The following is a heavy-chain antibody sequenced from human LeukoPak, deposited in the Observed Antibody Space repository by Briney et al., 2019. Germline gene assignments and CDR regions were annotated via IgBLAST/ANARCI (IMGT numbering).Heavy chain of an antibody. D-gene: IGHD3-16*02. J-gene: IGHJ4*02. CDR2: IKQDGSER. V-gene: IGHV3-7*01. CDR1: GFTFSSYW. Sequence: GGSLRLSCAASGFTFSSYWMTWVRQAPGKGLEWVANIKQDGSERYYVDSVKGRFTISRDNAKNSLYLQMNSLRAEDTAVYYCAREEISDYVWGSYRHWGQGTLVTVSS. CDR3: AREEISDYVWGSYRH.